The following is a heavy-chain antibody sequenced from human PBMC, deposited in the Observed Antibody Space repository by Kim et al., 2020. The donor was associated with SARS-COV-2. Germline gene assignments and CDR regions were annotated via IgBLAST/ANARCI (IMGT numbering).Heavy chain of an antibody. CDR2: IYYSGST. Sequence: SETLSLTCTVSGGSISSGGYYWSWIRQHPGKGLEWIGYIYYSGSTYYNPSLKSRVTISVDTSKNQFSLKLSSVTAADTAVYYCARDLYGSGSYRFPGGMDVWGQGTTVTVSS. CDR1: GGSISSGGYY. CDR3: ARDLYGSGSYRFPGGMDV. D-gene: IGHD3-10*01. V-gene: IGHV4-31*03. J-gene: IGHJ6*02.